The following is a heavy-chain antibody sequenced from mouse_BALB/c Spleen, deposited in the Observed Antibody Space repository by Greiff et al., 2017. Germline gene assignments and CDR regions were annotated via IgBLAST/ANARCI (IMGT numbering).Heavy chain of an antibody. Sequence: DVKLVESGGGLVQPGGSLKLSCAASGFTFSSYGMSWVRQTPDKRLELVATINSNGGSTYYPDSVKGRFTISRDNAKNTLYLQMSSLKSEDTAMYYCARYDAGEDYAMDYWGQGTSVTVSS. D-gene: IGHD2-12*01. CDR2: INSNGGST. CDR1: GFTFSSYG. CDR3: ARYDAGEDYAMDY. J-gene: IGHJ4*01. V-gene: IGHV5-6-3*01.